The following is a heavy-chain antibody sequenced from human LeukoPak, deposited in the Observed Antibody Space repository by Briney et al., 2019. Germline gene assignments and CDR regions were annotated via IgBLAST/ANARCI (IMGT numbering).Heavy chain of an antibody. Sequence: SVKVSCKASGGTFSSYAISWVRQAPGQGLEWMGGIIPIFGTADYAQKFQGRVTITADKSTSTAYMELSSLRSEDTAVYYCASSNGYSSGWYLPITDYWGQGTLVTVSS. CDR3: ASSNGYSSGWYLPITDY. J-gene: IGHJ4*02. D-gene: IGHD6-19*01. V-gene: IGHV1-69*06. CDR1: GGTFSSYA. CDR2: IIPIFGTA.